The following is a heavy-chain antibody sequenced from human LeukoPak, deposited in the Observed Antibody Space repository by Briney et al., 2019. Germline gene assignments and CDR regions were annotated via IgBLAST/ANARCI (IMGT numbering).Heavy chain of an antibody. D-gene: IGHD1-26*01. Sequence: SETLSLTCAVDGASLSGSFWNWIRQSPGKGLEWIGEMNQGGGARFNPSLESRVIIAVDTSKNQFTLKVNSVTDADTAVYYCARGSIVGWFDPWGQGTLVTVSS. CDR3: ARGSIVGWFDP. V-gene: IGHV4-34*01. CDR2: MNQGGGA. J-gene: IGHJ5*02. CDR1: GASLSGSF.